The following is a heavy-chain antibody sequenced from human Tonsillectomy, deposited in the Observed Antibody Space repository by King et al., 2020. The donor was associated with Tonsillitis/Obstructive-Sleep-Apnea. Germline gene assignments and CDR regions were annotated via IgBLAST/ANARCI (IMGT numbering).Heavy chain of an antibody. D-gene: IGHD2-2*01. CDR1: GFTFSSYA. CDR2: ISYDGNNQ. CDR3: ARVAYCSSPSCLAGYYYYYMDV. Sequence: QLVQSGGGVVQPGRSLRLSCAASGFTFSSYAMHWVRQAPGKGLEWVAVISYDGNNQFHADSVKGRFTISRDNSKNTLYLQMSSLRAEDKAVYYCARVAYCSSPSCLAGYYYYYMDVWGKGTTVTVSS. J-gene: IGHJ6*03. V-gene: IGHV3-30*04.